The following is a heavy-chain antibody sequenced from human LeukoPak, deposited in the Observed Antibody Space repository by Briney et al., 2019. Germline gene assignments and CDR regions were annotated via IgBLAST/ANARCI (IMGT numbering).Heavy chain of an antibody. CDR2: IYSGGST. Sequence: GGSLRLSCAASGFTVTSNYMTWVRQAPGKGMEWVSVIYSGGSTYYADSVKGRFTISRDNSKNTLFLQMDSLRAEDTAVYYCASIFYWGQGTLVTVSS. J-gene: IGHJ4*02. CDR1: GFTVTSNY. V-gene: IGHV3-53*01. CDR3: ASIFY. D-gene: IGHD3-9*01.